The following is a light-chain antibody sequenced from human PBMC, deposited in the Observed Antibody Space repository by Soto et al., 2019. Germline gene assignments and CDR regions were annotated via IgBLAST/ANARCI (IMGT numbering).Light chain of an antibody. V-gene: IGKV3-20*01. J-gene: IGKJ1*01. CDR3: RQSYTRT. CDR2: GAS. CDR1: QSVSSSY. Sequence: EIVSTQSPGTLSLSPGARATLYCRASQSVSSSYLAWYQKKPGQAPRLLIYGASSRATGIPDRFIDSGSGTDFTLSISSLQPEDFATDYCRQSYTRTCGPWTKVDIK.